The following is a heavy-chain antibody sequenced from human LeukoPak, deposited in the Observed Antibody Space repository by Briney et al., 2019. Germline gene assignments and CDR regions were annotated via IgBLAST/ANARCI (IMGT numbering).Heavy chain of an antibody. Sequence: SETLSLTCTVSGDSISNYFWSWIWQPPGKELEYIGYIYYSGSTNYNPSLKSRVTISADTSKNQLSLKLNSVTAADTAVYYCARHVPYDSSDYTLTYWGQGTLVTVSS. CDR3: ARHVPYDSSDYTLTY. CDR1: GDSISNYF. D-gene: IGHD3-22*01. V-gene: IGHV4-59*08. J-gene: IGHJ4*02. CDR2: IYYSGST.